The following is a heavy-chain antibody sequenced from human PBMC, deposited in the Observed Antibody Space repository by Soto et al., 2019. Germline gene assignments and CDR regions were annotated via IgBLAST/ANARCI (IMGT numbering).Heavy chain of an antibody. CDR3: ARHPPHRTPSYYGMDV. V-gene: IGHV5-51*01. J-gene: IGHJ6*02. CDR1: GYSFTSYW. Sequence: PGESLKISCKGSGYSFTSYWIGWVRQMPGKGLEWMGIIYPGDSDTRYSPSFQGQVTISADKSISTAYLQWSSLKASDTAMYYCARHPPHRTPSYYGMDVWGQHTTFTVSS. CDR2: IYPGDSDT.